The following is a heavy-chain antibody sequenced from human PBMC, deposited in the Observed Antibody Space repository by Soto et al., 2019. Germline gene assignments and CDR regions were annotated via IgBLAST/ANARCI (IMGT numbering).Heavy chain of an antibody. CDR3: ARQIYDSSGYYYAY. CDR2: IYYLGST. Sequence: SETLSLTCTVSGGSISSYYLSWIRKPPGQGLEWLGYIYYLGSTNYNPSLKSRVTISVDKSKSQLFLKLSSVTAPDTAVYYCARQIYDSSGYYYAYWGQGTLVTVSS. V-gene: IGHV4-59*08. CDR1: GGSISSYY. D-gene: IGHD3-22*01. J-gene: IGHJ4*02.